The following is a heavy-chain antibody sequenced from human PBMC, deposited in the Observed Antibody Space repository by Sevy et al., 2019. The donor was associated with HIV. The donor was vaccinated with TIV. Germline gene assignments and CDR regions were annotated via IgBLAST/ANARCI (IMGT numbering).Heavy chain of an antibody. Sequence: GGSLRLSCAASGFTFSSYDMHWVRQATGKGLEWDSAIGTAGDTYYPGSVKGRFTISRENAKNSLCLQMNSLRAGDTAVYYCERGGGSADFDYWGQGTLVTVSS. J-gene: IGHJ4*02. CDR3: ERGGGSADFDY. CDR1: GFTFSSYD. V-gene: IGHV3-13*01. D-gene: IGHD6-25*01. CDR2: IGTAGDT.